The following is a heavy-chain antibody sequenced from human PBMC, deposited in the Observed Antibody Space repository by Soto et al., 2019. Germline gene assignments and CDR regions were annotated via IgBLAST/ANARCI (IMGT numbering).Heavy chain of an antibody. D-gene: IGHD3-3*01. CDR2: IYYSGST. Sequence: SETLSLTCTVSGGSINSGDYYWNWIRQPPGKGLEWIGYIYYSGSTYYNPSLKSRVTISIDTSKNQFSLKLSSVTAADTAVYYCARDGFFGRSGYFDYWGQGTLVTVSS. CDR1: GGSINSGDYY. J-gene: IGHJ4*02. CDR3: ARDGFFGRSGYFDY. V-gene: IGHV4-30-4*01.